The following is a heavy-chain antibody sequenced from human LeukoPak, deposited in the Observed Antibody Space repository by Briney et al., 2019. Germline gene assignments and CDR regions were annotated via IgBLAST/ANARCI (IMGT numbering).Heavy chain of an antibody. J-gene: IGHJ4*02. V-gene: IGHV1-2*02. D-gene: IGHD6-19*01. CDR2: INPNSGDT. CDR3: ARDSAAGHLGGGY. CDR1: GYTFIDHY. Sequence: GASVKVSCKASGYTFIDHYMNWVRQAPGQGLEWIGWINPNSGDTNYAQNFQGRVIMTRDTSISTAYMELSSLRSEDTAVYYCARDSAAGHLGGGYWGQGTLVTVSS.